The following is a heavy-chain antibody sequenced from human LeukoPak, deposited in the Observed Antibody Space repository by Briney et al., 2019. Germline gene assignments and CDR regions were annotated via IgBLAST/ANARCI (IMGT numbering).Heavy chain of an antibody. CDR3: ARGMRSKQWLVPYNWFDP. V-gene: IGHV3-74*01. J-gene: IGHJ5*02. CDR2: INSDGSST. CDR1: GFTFSSYW. Sequence: PGGTLRLYCAASGFTFSSYWMHWVRQAPGKGLVWVSRINSDGSSTSYADSVRGRFTISRDNAKNTLYLQMNSLRAEDTAVYYCARGMRSKQWLVPYNWFDPWGQGTLVTVSS. D-gene: IGHD6-19*01.